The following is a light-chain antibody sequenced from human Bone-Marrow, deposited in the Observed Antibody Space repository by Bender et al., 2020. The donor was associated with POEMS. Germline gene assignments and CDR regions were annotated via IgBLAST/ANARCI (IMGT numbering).Light chain of an antibody. J-gene: IGLJ2*01. V-gene: IGLV2-14*02. Sequence: QSALTQPASVSGSPGQSITISCTGTSSNIGTFILVSWYQQHAGKAPKLMIYEAIKRPSGISNRFSGSKSGNTASLTISGLQAEDEADYYCSSYTSDSITGLFGGGTKLTVL. CDR2: EAI. CDR1: SSNIGTFIL. CDR3: SSYTSDSITGL.